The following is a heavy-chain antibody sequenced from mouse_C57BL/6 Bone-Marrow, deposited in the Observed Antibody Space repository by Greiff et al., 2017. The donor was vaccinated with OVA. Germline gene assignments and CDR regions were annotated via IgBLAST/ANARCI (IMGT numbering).Heavy chain of an antibody. J-gene: IGHJ1*03. CDR3: ARRWLLDTCYWYFEV. D-gene: IGHD2-3*01. CDR2: IHPNSGST. Sequence: QVQLQQPGAELVKPGASVKLSCKASGYTFTSYWMHWVKQRPGQGLEWIGMIHPNSGSTNYNEKFKSKATLTVDKSSSTAYMQLSSLTSEDSAVYYCARRWLLDTCYWYFEVWGTGTTVTVSS. CDR1: GYTFTSYW. V-gene: IGHV1-64*01.